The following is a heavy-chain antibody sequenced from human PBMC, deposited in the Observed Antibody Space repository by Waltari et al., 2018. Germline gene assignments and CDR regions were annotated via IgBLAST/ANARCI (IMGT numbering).Heavy chain of an antibody. V-gene: IGHV3-21*01. CDR3: ARLDEWEQYYFDY. CDR1: GFTFSHYS. J-gene: IGHJ4*02. Sequence: EVQLVESGGGLVKPGGSLRLSCAASGFTFSHYSMNWVRQAPGKGLEWVSSISRTSSYIYYADSVKGRFTISRDNAKNSLYLQMNSLRAEDTAVYYCARLDEWEQYYFDYWGQGTLVTVSS. D-gene: IGHD1-26*01. CDR2: ISRTSSYI.